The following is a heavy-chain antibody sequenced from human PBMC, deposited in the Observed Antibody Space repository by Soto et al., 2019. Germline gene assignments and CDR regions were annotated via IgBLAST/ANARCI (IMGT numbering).Heavy chain of an antibody. CDR1: GFTFSSYA. J-gene: IGHJ5*02. Sequence: GGSLRLSCAASGFTFSSYAMHWGRQAPGKGLEWVAVISYDGSNKYYADSVKGRFTISRDNSKNTLYLQMNSLRAEDTAVYYCARTSTVVTWFDPWGQGTLVTVSS. CDR3: ARTSTVVTWFDP. V-gene: IGHV3-30-3*01. CDR2: ISYDGSNK. D-gene: IGHD4-17*01.